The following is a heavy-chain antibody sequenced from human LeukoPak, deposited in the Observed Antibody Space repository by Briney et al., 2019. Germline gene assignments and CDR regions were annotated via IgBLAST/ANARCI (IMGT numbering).Heavy chain of an antibody. Sequence: GESLRLSCAASGFTLTSYSMSWVRQAPGKGLEWVSAIIGSVHSTYYADSVKGRFTISRDNSKNTLYLQMNSLRAEDTAVYYCARGILFNSWTDSFDIWGQGTMVTVSS. D-gene: IGHD6-13*01. CDR3: ARGILFNSWTDSFDI. J-gene: IGHJ3*02. CDR1: GFTLTSYS. V-gene: IGHV3-23*01. CDR2: IIGSVHST.